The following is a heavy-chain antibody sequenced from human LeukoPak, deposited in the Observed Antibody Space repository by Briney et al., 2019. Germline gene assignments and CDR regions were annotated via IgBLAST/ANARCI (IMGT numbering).Heavy chain of an antibody. Sequence: PGASLRLSCAASGFTFTSCAMIWVRQAPGKGLEWVSSISTGGGSTYYADSVKGRFTISRDNSKNTVSLQMNSLRAEDTAVYYCAKQMGDFGLVTGFDYWGQGTVVTVSS. CDR3: AKQMGDFGLVTGFDY. D-gene: IGHD3/OR15-3a*01. CDR2: ISTGGGST. V-gene: IGHV3-23*01. CDR1: GFTFTSCA. J-gene: IGHJ4*02.